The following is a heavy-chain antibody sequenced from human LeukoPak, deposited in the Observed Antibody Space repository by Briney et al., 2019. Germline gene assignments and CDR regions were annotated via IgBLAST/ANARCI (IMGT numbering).Heavy chain of an antibody. CDR1: GFTFSTHW. V-gene: IGHV3-74*01. CDR3: ARVPYCSGGSCFPFDY. D-gene: IGHD2-15*01. J-gene: IGHJ4*02. Sequence: GGSLRLSCAASGFTFSTHWMHSVRQAPGKGLVWVSRIKRDGSSTSYADSVKGRFTISRDNSKNTLYLQMNSLRAEDTAVYYCARVPYCSGGSCFPFDYWGQGTLVTVSS. CDR2: IKRDGSST.